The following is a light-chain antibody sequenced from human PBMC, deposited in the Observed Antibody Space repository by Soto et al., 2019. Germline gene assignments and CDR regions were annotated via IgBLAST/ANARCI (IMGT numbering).Light chain of an antibody. V-gene: IGKV1-5*03. CDR2: KTS. CDR1: QSFSTW. J-gene: IGKJ4*01. Sequence: DIQMTQSPSTLSASVGDRVTITCRASQSFSTWLAWYQQKQGKAPNLLIYKTSILQSGVPSRFSGSGSGTEFTLTIISLQHDDFATYYCQQYNSNPLTFGGGTKVEIK. CDR3: QQYNSNPLT.